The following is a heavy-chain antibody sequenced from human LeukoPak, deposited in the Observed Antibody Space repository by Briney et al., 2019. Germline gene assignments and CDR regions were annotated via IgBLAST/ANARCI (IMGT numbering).Heavy chain of an antibody. CDR1: GGSFSGYY. Sequence: SETLSLTCAVYGGSFSGYYWSWIPQPPGKGLEWTGEINHSGSTNYNPSLKSRATISADTSKNQFSLKLSSVTAADTAVYYCARKRFVVVAAWWFDPWGQGTLVTVSS. V-gene: IGHV4-34*01. CDR2: INHSGST. D-gene: IGHD2-15*01. J-gene: IGHJ5*02. CDR3: ARKRFVVVAAWWFDP.